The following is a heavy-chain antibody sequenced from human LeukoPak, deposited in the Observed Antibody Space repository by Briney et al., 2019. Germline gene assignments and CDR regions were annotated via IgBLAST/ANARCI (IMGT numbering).Heavy chain of an antibody. D-gene: IGHD3-10*01. CDR2: ITGDGGKT. Sequence: GGSLRLSCAASGFTFDDYAIHWVRQPPGKGLEWVSLITGDGGKTDYADSVKGRFTISRDNSKNSLYLQMNSLRTEDSALYYCAKGAALLHYGLGRLLNYWGQGTLVTVSS. V-gene: IGHV3-43*02. J-gene: IGHJ4*02. CDR3: AKGAALLHYGLGRLLNY. CDR1: GFTFDDYA.